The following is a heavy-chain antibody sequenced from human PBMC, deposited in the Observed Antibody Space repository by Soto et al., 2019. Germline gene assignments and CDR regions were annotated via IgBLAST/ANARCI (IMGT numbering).Heavy chain of an antibody. D-gene: IGHD2-15*01. J-gene: IGHJ4*02. Sequence: GGSLRLSCAASGFTFSSYGMHWVRQAPGKGLEWVAVISYDGSNKYYADSVKGRFTISRDNSKNTLYLQMNSLRAEDTAVYYCAKDPCSGGSCYQSYWGQGTLVTVSS. CDR1: GFTFSSYG. CDR3: AKDPCSGGSCYQSY. CDR2: ISYDGSNK. V-gene: IGHV3-30*18.